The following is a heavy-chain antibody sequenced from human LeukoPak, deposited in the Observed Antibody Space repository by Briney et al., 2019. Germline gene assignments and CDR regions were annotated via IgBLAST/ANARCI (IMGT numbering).Heavy chain of an antibody. CDR1: GGSIISGSYY. J-gene: IGHJ4*02. CDR2: IYYSGST. CDR3: ARGGYCGGDCYFYY. D-gene: IGHD2-21*02. Sequence: SEPLSLPCTVSGGSIISGSYYWGWIRQPPGKGLEWIGSIYYSGSTNYNPSLKSRVTISVDTSKTQFSLKLSSVTAADTAVYYCARGGYCGGDCYFYYWGQGTLVTVSS. V-gene: IGHV4-39*07.